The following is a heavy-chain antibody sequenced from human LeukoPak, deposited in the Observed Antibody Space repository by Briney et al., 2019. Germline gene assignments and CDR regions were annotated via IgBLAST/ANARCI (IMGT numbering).Heavy chain of an antibody. CDR1: GFTFSNYA. CDR3: ARGDRVFDAFDI. CDR2: ISSNGGST. V-gene: IGHV3-64D*06. D-gene: IGHD5/OR15-5a*01. Sequence: PGGSLRLSCSASGFTFSNYAMHWVRQAPGKGLEYVSAISSNGGSTYYADSVKGRFTISRDNSKNTLYLQMSSLRAEDTAVYYCARGDRVFDAFDIWGQGTMVTVSS. J-gene: IGHJ3*02.